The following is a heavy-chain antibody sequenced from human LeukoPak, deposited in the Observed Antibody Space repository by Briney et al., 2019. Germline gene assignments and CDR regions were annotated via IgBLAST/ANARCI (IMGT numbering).Heavy chain of an antibody. D-gene: IGHD2-2*01. CDR2: INSDGSST. V-gene: IGHV3-74*01. J-gene: IGHJ6*02. Sequence: GGSLRLSCAASGFTFSGFTFRRYWTHWVRPAPGNGLLWVSQINSDGSSTRYADSVKGRFTISRDNARNTLYLHMDSLRAEDTAVYYCARDRCSSMSCYGPYGMDVWGQGTTVIVSS. CDR3: ARDRCSSMSCYGPYGMDV. CDR1: GFTFSGFTFRRYW.